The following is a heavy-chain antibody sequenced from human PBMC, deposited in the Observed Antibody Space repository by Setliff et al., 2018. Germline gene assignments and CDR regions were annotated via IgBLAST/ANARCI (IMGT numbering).Heavy chain of an antibody. Sequence: GESLKISCAASGFAFNRHGMNWVRQAPGKGLEWVSSISSSSSYIYYADSVKGRFTISRDNAKNSLYLQMNSLRAEDTAVYYCARDRPGAIFGVVTPFDYWGQGTLVTVSS. CDR3: ARDRPGAIFGVVTPFDY. CDR2: ISSSSSYI. J-gene: IGHJ4*02. CDR1: GFAFNRHG. D-gene: IGHD3-3*01. V-gene: IGHV3-21*01.